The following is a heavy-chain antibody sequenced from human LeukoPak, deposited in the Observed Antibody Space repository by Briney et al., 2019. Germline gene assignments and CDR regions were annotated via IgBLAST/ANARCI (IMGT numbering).Heavy chain of an antibody. V-gene: IGHV3-30-3*01. D-gene: IGHD2-8*01. J-gene: IGHJ5*02. CDR2: ISDDETYK. CDR1: GFTFNSYS. Sequence: GGSLRLSCAASGFTFNSYSMHWVRQAPGKGLEWVTAISDDETYKFYADSVKGRFTISRDNSKNTLYLQMNSLRAEDTAVYYCAKDGGYCTNGVCYTGWFDPWGQGTLVTVSS. CDR3: AKDGGYCTNGVCYTGWFDP.